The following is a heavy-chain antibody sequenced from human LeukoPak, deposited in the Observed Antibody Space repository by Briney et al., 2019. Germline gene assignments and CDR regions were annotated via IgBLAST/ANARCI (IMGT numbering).Heavy chain of an antibody. CDR2: ISGSGGST. CDR3: AKPGCYCSSTSCYLDY. Sequence: GGSLRLSCAASGFTFSSYAMSWVRQAPGKGLEWVSAISGSGGSTYYADSVKGRFTISRDNSKNTLYLQMNSLRAEDTAVYYCAKPGCYCSSTSCYLDYWGQGTLVTVSS. CDR1: GFTFSSYA. J-gene: IGHJ4*02. V-gene: IGHV3-23*01. D-gene: IGHD2-2*01.